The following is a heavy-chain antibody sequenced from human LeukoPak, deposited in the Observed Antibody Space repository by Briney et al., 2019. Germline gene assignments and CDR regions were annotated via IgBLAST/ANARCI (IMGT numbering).Heavy chain of an antibody. Sequence: SETLSLTCGVSGGSITNYYWSWIPQPPGKGLEWIVFIYHSGSTYYNPSLNSRVTISVDTSKNQFSLKLTSMTAADTAVYFCARQLTHLYPHGSVTYPGLYYFDSWGQGILVTVSS. CDR3: ARQLTHLYPHGSVTYPGLYYFDS. J-gene: IGHJ4*02. V-gene: IGHV4-59*08. D-gene: IGHD4-11*01. CDR1: GGSITNYY. CDR2: IYHSGST.